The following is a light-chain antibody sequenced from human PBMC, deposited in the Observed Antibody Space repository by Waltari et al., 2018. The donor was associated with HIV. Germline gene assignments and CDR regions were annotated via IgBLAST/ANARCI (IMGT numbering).Light chain of an antibody. CDR2: GVA. CDR3: ATHSTTDFLM. J-gene: IGLJ3*02. CDR1: SFEPGIYNF. Sequence: HSALTQPASVSGSPGQSVTISCSGISFEPGIYNFVSWYQQRPEMAPRLVLYGVASRSEGVPYRFSGSKSGDTASLTISGLQSDDEAHYYCATHSTTDFLMFGGGTKLTVL. V-gene: IGLV2-14*01.